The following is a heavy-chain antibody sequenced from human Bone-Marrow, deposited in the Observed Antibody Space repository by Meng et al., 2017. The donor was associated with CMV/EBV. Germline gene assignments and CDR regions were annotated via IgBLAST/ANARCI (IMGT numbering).Heavy chain of an antibody. CDR3: TRGRAYFQH. CDR1: GGSISSYY. J-gene: IGHJ1*01. V-gene: IGHV3-49*04. Sequence: LTCSFSGGSISSYYWSWVRQAPGKGLEWVGFIRSKAYGGTTEYAASVKGRFTISRDDSKSIAYLQMNSLKTEDTAVYYCTRGRAYFQHWGQGTLVTVSS. D-gene: IGHD3-10*01. CDR2: IRSKAYGGTT.